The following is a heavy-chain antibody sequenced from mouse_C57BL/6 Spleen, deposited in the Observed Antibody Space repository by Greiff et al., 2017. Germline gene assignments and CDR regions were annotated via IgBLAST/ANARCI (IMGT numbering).Heavy chain of an antibody. CDR2: ISDGGSYT. Sequence: EVQLVESGGGLVKPGGSLKLSCAASGFTFSSYAMSWVRQTPEKRLEWVATISDGGSYTYYPDNVKGRFTIARDNAKNNLYLQMSHLKSEDTAMYYCARDREDCGFAYWGQGTLVTVSA. J-gene: IGHJ3*01. CDR1: GFTFSSYA. D-gene: IGHD3-1*01. V-gene: IGHV5-4*01. CDR3: ARDREDCGFAY.